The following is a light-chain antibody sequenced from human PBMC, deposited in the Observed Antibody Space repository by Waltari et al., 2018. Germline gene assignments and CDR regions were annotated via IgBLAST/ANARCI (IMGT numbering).Light chain of an antibody. CDR2: DAS. CDR3: QKYGTLPAT. CDR1: QSVSKY. Sequence: EIVLKKYPGTLSLSPGERATLSCMASQSVSKYLAWYQQKPGQAPRLRINDASTSATGIPDRFSATGWGTDFSLSISRLEPEDFAVYYCQKYGTLPATFGQGTKVQMK. J-gene: IGKJ1*01. V-gene: IGKV3-20*01.